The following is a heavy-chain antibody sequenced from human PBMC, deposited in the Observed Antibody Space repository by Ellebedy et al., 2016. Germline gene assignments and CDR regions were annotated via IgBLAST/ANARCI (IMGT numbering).Heavy chain of an antibody. CDR1: GLIFSDAW. CDR2: IKSGGAT. Sequence: GESLKISXAASGLIFSDAWMSWVRQAPGKGLEWLGRIKSGGATDHAAPVKGRFTISRDDSKNTLYLEMSSLKTDDTAVYYCSWYYYDTSGYFYLGHWGQGTLVTVSS. CDR3: SWYYYDTSGYFYLGH. V-gene: IGHV3-15*01. J-gene: IGHJ4*02. D-gene: IGHD3-22*01.